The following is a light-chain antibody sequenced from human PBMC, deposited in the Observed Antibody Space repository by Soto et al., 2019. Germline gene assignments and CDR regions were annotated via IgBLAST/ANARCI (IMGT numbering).Light chain of an antibody. CDR1: QNIDKW. CDR3: QQYHTWPPLT. J-gene: IGKJ4*01. V-gene: IGKV1-5*01. CDR2: AAS. Sequence: ESHVTHGRSTLSASGGGIVSITFRAIQNIDKWLAWYQQKPQKAPKLLIFAASTLESGVPSRLSGSGPGTEFTLTISRLQPDDLAASYCQQYHTWPPLTSGGGPTADLK.